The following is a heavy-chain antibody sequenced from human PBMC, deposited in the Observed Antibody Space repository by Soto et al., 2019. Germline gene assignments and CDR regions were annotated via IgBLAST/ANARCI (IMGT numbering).Heavy chain of an antibody. CDR1: GFRFSDYS. D-gene: IGHD6-13*01. Sequence: EVQLVESGGGLVKHVGSLRLSCVASGFRFSDYSMNCVRQAPGNGLAWVASVTKSGEYTHHADSVKCRFTISRDNAKXXXXXXXXXXTVEDTGIXXXXXXXXWG. CDR2: VTKSGEYT. J-gene: IGHJ6*03. CDR3: XXXXX. V-gene: IGHV3-21*01.